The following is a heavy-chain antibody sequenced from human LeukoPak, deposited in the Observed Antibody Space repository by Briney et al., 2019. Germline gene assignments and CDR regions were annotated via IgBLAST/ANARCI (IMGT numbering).Heavy chain of an antibody. CDR1: GYTFNSYG. Sequence: GASVKVSCKAYGYTFNSYGISWVRQAPGQGLEWMGYINAYDGNTNYAQNFQGRVTMTTDTSTTTGYMELRSLRSDDTAVYYCARVGTITIFGGDYWGQGTLVTVSS. CDR3: ARVGTITIFGGDY. D-gene: IGHD3-3*01. J-gene: IGHJ4*02. V-gene: IGHV1-18*01. CDR2: INAYDGNT.